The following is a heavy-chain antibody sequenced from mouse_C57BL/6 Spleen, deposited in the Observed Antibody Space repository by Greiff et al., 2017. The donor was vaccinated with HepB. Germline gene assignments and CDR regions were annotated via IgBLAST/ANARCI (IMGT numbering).Heavy chain of an antibody. Sequence: EVMLVESGAELVRPGASVKLSCTASGFNIKDDYMHWVKQRPEQGLEWIGWIDPENGDTEYASKFQGKATITADTSSNTAYLQLSSLTSEDTAVYYCTTHGSRESDYWGQGTTLTVSS. CDR2: IDPENGDT. CDR1: GFNIKDDY. J-gene: IGHJ2*01. D-gene: IGHD1-1*01. V-gene: IGHV14-4*01. CDR3: TTHGSRESDY.